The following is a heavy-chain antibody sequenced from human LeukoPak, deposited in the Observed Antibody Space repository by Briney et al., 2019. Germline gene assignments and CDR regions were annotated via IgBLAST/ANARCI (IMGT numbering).Heavy chain of an antibody. V-gene: IGHV3-30*02. D-gene: IGHD4-17*01. CDR2: IRYDGSNK. J-gene: IGHJ6*03. Sequence: PGGSLRLSCAASGFTFSSYGMHWVRQAPGKGLEWVAFIRYDGSNKYYADSVKGRFTISRDNSKNTLYLQMNSLRAEDTAVYYCAKDSMGLTEFQVTTHSGYMDVWGKGTTVTISS. CDR1: GFTFSSYG. CDR3: AKDSMGLTEFQVTTHSGYMDV.